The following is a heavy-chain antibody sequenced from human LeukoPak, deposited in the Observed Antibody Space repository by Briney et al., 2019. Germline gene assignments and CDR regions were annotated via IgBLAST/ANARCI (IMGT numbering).Heavy chain of an antibody. CDR2: TSSDGRTK. V-gene: IGHV3-30*04. J-gene: IGHJ4*02. D-gene: IGHD3-16*01. CDR3: AKDGGVTGTFDY. Sequence: GGSLRLSCAASGFTFSGYAIQWVRQAPGKGLEWVGVTSSDGRTKYYADSVQGRFTISRDNSENTLFLQMDSLRAEDTAVYYCAKDGGVTGTFDYWGQGTPVTVSS. CDR1: GFTFSGYA.